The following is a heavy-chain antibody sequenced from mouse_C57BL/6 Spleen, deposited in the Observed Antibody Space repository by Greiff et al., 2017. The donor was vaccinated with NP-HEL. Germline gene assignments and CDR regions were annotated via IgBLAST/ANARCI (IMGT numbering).Heavy chain of an antibody. CDR1: GYTFTSYG. CDR2: IYPRSGNT. D-gene: IGHD1-1*01. J-gene: IGHJ1*03. V-gene: IGHV1-81*01. Sequence: QVHVKQSGAELARPGASVKLSCKASGYTFTSYGISWVKQRTGQGLEWIGEIYPRSGNTYYNEKFKGKATLTADKSSSTAYMELRSLTSEDSAVYFCLYYGSSYDWYFDVWGTGTTVTVSS. CDR3: LYYGSSYDWYFDV.